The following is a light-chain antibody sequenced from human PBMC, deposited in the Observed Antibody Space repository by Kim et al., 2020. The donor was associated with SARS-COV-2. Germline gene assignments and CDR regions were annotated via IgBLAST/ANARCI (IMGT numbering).Light chain of an antibody. V-gene: IGKV1-17*01. CDR3: LQHNTYPST. Sequence: ATVGDRVTITCRARQDIRNDLGWYQQNPGRAPKRLIYGASSLQSGVPSRFSGSGSGTEFTLTISSLQPEDFATYFCLQHNTYPSTFGQGTRLEIK. J-gene: IGKJ5*01. CDR1: QDIRND. CDR2: GAS.